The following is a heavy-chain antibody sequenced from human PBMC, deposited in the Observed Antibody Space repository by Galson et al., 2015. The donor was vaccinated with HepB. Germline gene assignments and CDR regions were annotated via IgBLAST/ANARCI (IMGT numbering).Heavy chain of an antibody. CDR1: GFIFSNYA. D-gene: IGHD2-2*01. CDR3: ARDQAAEYYAYAFDI. Sequence: LRLSCAASGFIFSNYAMYWVRQAPGKGLEWVAVISYDGSKYYADSVKGRFTVSRDNSKNTVFLQMNSLRAEDTAVYYCARDQAAEYYAYAFDIWGQGTMVTVSS. CDR2: ISYDGSK. V-gene: IGHV3-30*04. J-gene: IGHJ3*02.